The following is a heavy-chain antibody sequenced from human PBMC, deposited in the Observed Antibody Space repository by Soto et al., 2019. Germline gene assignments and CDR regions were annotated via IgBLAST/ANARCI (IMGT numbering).Heavy chain of an antibody. V-gene: IGHV1-2*04. D-gene: IGHD2-2*02. CDR3: AREPRRGCSSTCCYTGEDFDI. J-gene: IGHJ3*02. Sequence: ASVKVSCKASGYTFTGYYMHWVRQAPGQGLEWMGWINPNSGGTNYPQKFQGWVTMTRDTSISTAYMEMSRLRSDDTAVYYCAREPRRGCSSTCCYTGEDFDIWGQGTMVTVSS. CDR2: INPNSGGT. CDR1: GYTFTGYY.